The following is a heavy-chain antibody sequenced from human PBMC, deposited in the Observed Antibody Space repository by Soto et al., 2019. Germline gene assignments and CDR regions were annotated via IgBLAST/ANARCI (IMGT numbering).Heavy chain of an antibody. J-gene: IGHJ3*02. Sequence: GGSLRLSCAVSGFTVSDTCMSWVRQAPGKGLEWISVIYRGLATYYADSVKGRFTISRDDSTNTVYLQMNSLTTEDTAVYFCARDRSDSSRADSFDIWGQGTMVTVSS. CDR2: IYRGLAT. CDR3: ARDRSDSSRADSFDI. V-gene: IGHV3-53*01. D-gene: IGHD6-25*01. CDR1: GFTVSDTC.